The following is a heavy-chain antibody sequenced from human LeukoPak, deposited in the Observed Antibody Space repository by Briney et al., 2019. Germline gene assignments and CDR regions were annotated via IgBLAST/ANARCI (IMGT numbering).Heavy chain of an antibody. D-gene: IGHD3-3*01. CDR2: IIPIFGTA. Sequence: SVKVSCKASGGTFSSYAISWVRQAPGQGLEWMGGIIPIFGTANYAQKFQGRVTITADESTSTAYMELSSLRSEDTAVYYCARADGFWSGYYGDYYYYMDVWGKGTTVTVSS. V-gene: IGHV1-69*13. J-gene: IGHJ6*03. CDR3: ARADGFWSGYYGDYYYYMDV. CDR1: GGTFSSYA.